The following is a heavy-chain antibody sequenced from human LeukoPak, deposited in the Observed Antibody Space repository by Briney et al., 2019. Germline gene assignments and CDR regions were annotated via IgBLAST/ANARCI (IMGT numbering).Heavy chain of an antibody. CDR3: ARGNYYDSSGPGGY. V-gene: IGHV3-74*01. Sequence: PGGTLRLSCAASGFTFSSHWMHWVRQAPGKGLVWVSRINSDGRSTSYVDSVAGRFTISRDNAKNTLYLQMNSLRAEDTAVYYCARGNYYDSSGPGGYWGQGTLVTVSS. CDR2: INSDGRST. D-gene: IGHD3-22*01. CDR1: GFTFSSHW. J-gene: IGHJ4*02.